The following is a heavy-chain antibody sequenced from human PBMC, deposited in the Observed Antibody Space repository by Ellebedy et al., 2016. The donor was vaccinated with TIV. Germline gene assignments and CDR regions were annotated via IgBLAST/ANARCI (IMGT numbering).Heavy chain of an antibody. J-gene: IGHJ4*02. Sequence: GESLKISCAASGFTFSSYGMHWVRQAPGKGLEWVTVIWYDGSNKYYADSVKGRFTISRDNSKNTLYLQMNSLRAEDTAVYYCARDMAVSSCFDYWGQGTLVTVSS. CDR2: IWYDGSNK. CDR3: ARDMAVSSCFDY. CDR1: GFTFSSYG. V-gene: IGHV3-33*08. D-gene: IGHD6-13*01.